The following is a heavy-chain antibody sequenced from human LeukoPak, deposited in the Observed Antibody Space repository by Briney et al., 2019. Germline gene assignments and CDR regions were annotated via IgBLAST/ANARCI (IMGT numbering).Heavy chain of an antibody. V-gene: IGHV3-64*01. D-gene: IGHD2-21*02. CDR1: GFTFSSYA. CDR2: ISSNGGST. CDR3: FTIVILVVTDDY. J-gene: IGHJ4*02. Sequence: GGSLRLSCAASGFTFSSYAMHWVRQAPGKGLEYVSAISSNGGSTYYANSVKGRFTISRDNSKNTLYLQMNSLRAEDTAVYYCFTIVILVVTDDYWGQRTLVTVSS.